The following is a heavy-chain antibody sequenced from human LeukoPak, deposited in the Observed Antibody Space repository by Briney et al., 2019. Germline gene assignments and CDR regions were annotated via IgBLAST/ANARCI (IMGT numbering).Heavy chain of an antibody. CDR3: ASTVTAQDY. J-gene: IGHJ4*02. CDR1: GYTYSSYG. D-gene: IGHD4-17*01. CDR2: ISAYNGNT. Sequence: ASVKVSCKASGYTYSSYGISWVRQAPGQGVEWMGWISAYNGNTNYAQKLQGRVTMTTDTSTSTAYMELRSLRSDDTAVYYCASTVTAQDYWGQGTLVTVSS. V-gene: IGHV1-18*01.